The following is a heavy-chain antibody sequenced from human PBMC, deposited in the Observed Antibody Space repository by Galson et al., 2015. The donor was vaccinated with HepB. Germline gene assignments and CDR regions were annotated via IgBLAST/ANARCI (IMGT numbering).Heavy chain of an antibody. CDR2: ISSSSNYI. Sequence: SLRLSCAASGFTFSSYNINWVRQAPGKGLEWVSSISSSSNYIYYADSVKGRFAIPRDNAKNSLYLQMNSLRAEDTAVYYCARGWEQYFDYWGQGTLVTVSS. CDR3: ARGWEQYFDY. J-gene: IGHJ4*02. D-gene: IGHD1-26*01. CDR1: GFTFSSYN. V-gene: IGHV3-21*01.